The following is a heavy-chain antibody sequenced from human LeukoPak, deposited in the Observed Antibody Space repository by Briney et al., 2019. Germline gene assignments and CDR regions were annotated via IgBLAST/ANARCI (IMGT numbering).Heavy chain of an antibody. CDR1: GFTFSSYS. CDR3: ARTTEGGYTYGYFYYYYMDV. CDR2: ISSDSIYI. D-gene: IGHD5-18*01. Sequence: PGGSLRLSCAASGFTFSSYSMNWVRQAPGKGLEWVSSISSDSIYIYYADSVKGRFTSSRDNAKNSLYLQMNSLRAEDTAVYYCARTTEGGYTYGYFYYYYMDVWGKGTTVTISS. J-gene: IGHJ6*03. V-gene: IGHV3-21*01.